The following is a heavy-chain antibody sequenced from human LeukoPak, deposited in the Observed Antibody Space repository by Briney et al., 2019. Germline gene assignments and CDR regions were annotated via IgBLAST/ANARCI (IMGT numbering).Heavy chain of an antibody. D-gene: IGHD3-22*01. J-gene: IGHJ6*02. Sequence: QTGGSLRLSCAASGFTVSSNYMSWVGQAPGKGLEWVSVIYSGGSTYYADSVKGRFTISRDNSKNTLYLQMNSLRAEDTAVYYCARDRSSGYYHYGMDVWGQGTTVTVSS. V-gene: IGHV3-53*01. CDR2: IYSGGST. CDR1: GFTVSSNY. CDR3: ARDRSSGYYHYGMDV.